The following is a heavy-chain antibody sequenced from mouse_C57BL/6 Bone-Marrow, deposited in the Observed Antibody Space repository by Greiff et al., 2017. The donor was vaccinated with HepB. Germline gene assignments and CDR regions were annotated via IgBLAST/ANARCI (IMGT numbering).Heavy chain of an antibody. CDR1: GYTFTDYN. D-gene: IGHD2-1*01. J-gene: IGHJ4*01. CDR2: INPNNGGT. CDR3: ARWRGGNYPYYYAMDY. Sequence: EVQLQQSGPELVKPGASVKIPCKASGYTFTDYNMDWVKQSHGKSLEWIGDINPNNGGTIYNQKFKGKATLTVDKSSSTAYMELHSLTSEDTAVYYCARWRGGNYPYYYAMDYWGQGPSVTVSS. V-gene: IGHV1-18*01.